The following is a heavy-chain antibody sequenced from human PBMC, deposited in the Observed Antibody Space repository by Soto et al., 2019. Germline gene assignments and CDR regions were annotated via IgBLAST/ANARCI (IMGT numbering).Heavy chain of an antibody. V-gene: IGHV2-5*01. Sequence: QITLKESGPPLVKPTQTLTLTCTFSGFSLSTSGVGVGWIRQPPGKALEWLALIYWNDDKRYSPSLKSRLTITKDTSKNQVVLTMTNMDPVDTATYYCARKKYYDSSGWIQRDYYGMDVWGQGTTVTVSS. CDR2: IYWNDDK. CDR1: GFSLSTSGVG. CDR3: ARKKYYDSSGWIQRDYYGMDV. J-gene: IGHJ6*02. D-gene: IGHD3-22*01.